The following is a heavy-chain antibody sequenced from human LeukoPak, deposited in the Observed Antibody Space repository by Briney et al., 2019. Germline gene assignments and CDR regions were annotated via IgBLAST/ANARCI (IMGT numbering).Heavy chain of an antibody. CDR3: AGSGSYYRGAFDI. CDR2: IYNGGST. D-gene: IGHD1-26*01. J-gene: IGHJ3*02. V-gene: IGHV3-53*01. Sequence: PGGSLRLSCAASGFTVSSNYMSWVRQAPGKGLEWVSVIYNGGSTYYADSVKGRFTISRDNSKNTLYLQMNSLRAEDTAVYYCAGSGSYYRGAFDIWGQGTMVTVSS. CDR1: GFTVSSNY.